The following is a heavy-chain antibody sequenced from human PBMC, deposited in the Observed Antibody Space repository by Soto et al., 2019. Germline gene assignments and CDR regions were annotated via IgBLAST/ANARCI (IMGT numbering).Heavy chain of an antibody. V-gene: IGHV3-30*18. J-gene: IGHJ4*02. Sequence: RRLSCAASGFTFSSYGMHWVRQAPGKWLEWVAVISYDGSNKYYADSVKGRFTISRDNSKNTLYLQMNSLRAEDTAVYYCAKDFGVDTALGPFDYWGQGTLVTVSS. CDR3: AKDFGVDTALGPFDY. D-gene: IGHD5-18*01. CDR2: ISYDGSNK. CDR1: GFTFSSYG.